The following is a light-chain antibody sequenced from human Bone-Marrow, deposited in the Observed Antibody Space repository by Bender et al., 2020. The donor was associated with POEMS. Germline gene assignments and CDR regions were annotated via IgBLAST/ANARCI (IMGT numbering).Light chain of an antibody. CDR3: SSYTSSRPV. V-gene: IGLV2-14*03. Sequence: QSALTQPASVSGSPGQSITISCTGTTSDVGRYNYVSWYQHHPGKAPKLMIYDVSNRPSGVSIRFSGSKSGNTASLNISGLQPEDEADYYCSSYTSSRPVFGGGTKLTVL. J-gene: IGLJ2*01. CDR1: TSDVGRYNY. CDR2: DVS.